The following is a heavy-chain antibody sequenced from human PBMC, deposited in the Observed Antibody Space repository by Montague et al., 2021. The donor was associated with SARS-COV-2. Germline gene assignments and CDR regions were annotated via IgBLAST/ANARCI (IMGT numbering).Heavy chain of an antibody. V-gene: IGHV4-59*01. CDR2: IYYSGST. D-gene: IGHD5-24*01. CDR1: GDSISSYY. J-gene: IGHJ4*02. CDR3: ARVFPRWLQFDPYFDY. Sequence: SETLSLTCTVSGDSISSYYWSWIRQPPGKGLEWIGYIYYSGSTNYNPSLKSRVTISVDTSKNQFSLKLSSVTAADTAVYYCARVFPRWLQFDPYFDYWGQGTLVTVSS.